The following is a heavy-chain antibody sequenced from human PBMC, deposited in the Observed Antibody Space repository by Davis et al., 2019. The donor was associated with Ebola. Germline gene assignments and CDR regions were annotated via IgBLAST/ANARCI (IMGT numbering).Heavy chain of an antibody. J-gene: IGHJ2*01. D-gene: IGHD6-6*01. CDR2: IIPILGIA. Sequence: SVKVSCKASGGTFSSYAISWVRQAPGQGLEWMGGIIPILGIANYAQKFQGRVTITADESTSTAYMELSSLRSEDTAVYYCASGLVRGESYWYFDLWGRGTLVTASS. CDR1: GGTFSSYA. V-gene: IGHV1-69*10. CDR3: ASGLVRGESYWYFDL.